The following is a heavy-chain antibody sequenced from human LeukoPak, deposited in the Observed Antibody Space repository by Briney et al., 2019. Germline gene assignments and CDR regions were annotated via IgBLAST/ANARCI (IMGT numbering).Heavy chain of an antibody. CDR2: IYYSGST. CDR3: ARERTGYDFWGGYYPKYYYYYYMDV. J-gene: IGHJ6*03. Sequence: PSETLSLTCTVSGGSISSSSYYWGWIRQPPGKGLEWIGSIYYSGSTYYNPSLKSRVTISVDTSKNQFSLKLSSVTAADTAVYYCARERTGYDFWGGYYPKYYYYYYMDVWGKGTTITVSS. V-gene: IGHV4-39*07. CDR1: GGSISSSSYY. D-gene: IGHD3-3*01.